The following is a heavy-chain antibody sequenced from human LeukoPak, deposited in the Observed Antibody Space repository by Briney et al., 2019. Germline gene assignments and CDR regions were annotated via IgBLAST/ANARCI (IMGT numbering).Heavy chain of an antibody. D-gene: IGHD2-15*01. CDR3: AKTRTARWSESLGY. CDR2: ISGNDTRT. Sequence: PRGSLRLSCAASGFTFDDYAMQWVCPAPGKGLERVSAISGNDTRTYYADSGKGRFSISRDNNNNSLYLPMNSLRTEDTALYYCAKTRTARWSESLGYWGQGTLVSVSS. V-gene: IGHV3-43*02. J-gene: IGHJ4*02. CDR1: GFTFDDYA.